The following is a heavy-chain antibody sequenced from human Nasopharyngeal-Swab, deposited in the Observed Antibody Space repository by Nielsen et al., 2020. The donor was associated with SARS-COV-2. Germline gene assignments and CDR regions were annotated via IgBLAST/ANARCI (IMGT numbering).Heavy chain of an antibody. Sequence: SETLSLTCAVYGGSFSGYYWSWIRQPPGKGLEWIGEINHSGSTNYNPSLKSRVTIPVDTSKNQFSLKLSSVTAADTAVYYCALWFGESAKAYYFDYWGQGTLVTVSS. CDR1: GGSFSGYY. D-gene: IGHD3-10*01. J-gene: IGHJ4*02. CDR3: ALWFGESAKAYYFDY. CDR2: INHSGST. V-gene: IGHV4-34*01.